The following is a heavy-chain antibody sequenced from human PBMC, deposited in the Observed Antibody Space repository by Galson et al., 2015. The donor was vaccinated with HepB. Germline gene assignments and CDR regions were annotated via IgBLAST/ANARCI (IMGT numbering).Heavy chain of an antibody. CDR3: ARTTSFDLSTDTEPHRYYAMDV. Sequence: PALVKPTQTLTLTCTFSGFSLSTSEMCVSWIRQSPGKALEWLARIDWDDDKYYSTSLKTRLTISKDTSKNQVVLTMTNMDPVDTATYYCARTTSFDLSTDTEPHRYYAMDVWGQGTTVTVSA. CDR2: IDWDDDK. J-gene: IGHJ6*01. V-gene: IGHV2-70*11. CDR1: GFSLSTSEMC. D-gene: IGHD5-18*01.